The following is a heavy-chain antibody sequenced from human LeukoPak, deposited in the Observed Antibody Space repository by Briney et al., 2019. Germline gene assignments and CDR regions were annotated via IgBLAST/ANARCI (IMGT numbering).Heavy chain of an antibody. CDR1: GGSISSSSYY. D-gene: IGHD6-19*01. Sequence: PSETLSLTCTVSGGSISSSSYYWGWIRQPPGKGLEWIGSIYYSGSTYYNPSLKSRVTISVDTSKNQFSLKLSSVTAADTAVYYCARGIAVAGPSQNWFDPWGQGTLVTVSS. CDR2: IYYSGST. V-gene: IGHV4-39*01. CDR3: ARGIAVAGPSQNWFDP. J-gene: IGHJ5*02.